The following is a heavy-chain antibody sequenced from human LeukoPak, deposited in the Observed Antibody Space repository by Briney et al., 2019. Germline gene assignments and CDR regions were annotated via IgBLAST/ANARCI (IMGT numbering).Heavy chain of an antibody. CDR1: GFTFSSYA. J-gene: IGHJ4*02. Sequence: GGSLRLSCAASGFTFSSYAIHWVRQAPGKGLEWVAVISYDGSNKYYADSVKGRFTISRDNSKNTLYLQMNSLRAEDTAVYYCARDTCDGGSCYVYYFDYWGQGTLVTVSS. V-gene: IGHV3-30*04. D-gene: IGHD2-15*01. CDR3: ARDTCDGGSCYVYYFDY. CDR2: ISYDGSNK.